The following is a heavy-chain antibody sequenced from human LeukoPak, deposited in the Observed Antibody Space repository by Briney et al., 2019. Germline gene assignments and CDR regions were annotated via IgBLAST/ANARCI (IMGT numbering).Heavy chain of an antibody. J-gene: IGHJ6*02. CDR1: GFTFSSYA. CDR2: ISGSGGST. CDR3: AKVILGHYGMDV. Sequence: GGSLRLSCAASGFTFSSYAMSWVRQAPGKGLEWVSAISGSGGSTYYADSVKGRFTISRDNSKNTLYLQMNSLRAEDTTVYYCAKVILGHYGMDVWGQGTTVTVSS. V-gene: IGHV3-23*01. D-gene: IGHD7-27*01.